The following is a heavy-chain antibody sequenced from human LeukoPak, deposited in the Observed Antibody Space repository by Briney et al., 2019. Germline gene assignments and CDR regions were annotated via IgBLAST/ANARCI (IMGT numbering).Heavy chain of an antibody. D-gene: IGHD4-17*01. V-gene: IGHV3-53*01. CDR3: VRGTAR. Sequence: GGSLRLSCAASGFSFTNYAMSWVRQAAGKGLEWVSVIYTGDKTYYADSVKGRFIISRDNSKNILYLQMDSLRAEDTALYYCVRGTARWGQGTLVTVSS. CDR2: IYTGDKT. CDR1: GFSFTNYA. J-gene: IGHJ4*02.